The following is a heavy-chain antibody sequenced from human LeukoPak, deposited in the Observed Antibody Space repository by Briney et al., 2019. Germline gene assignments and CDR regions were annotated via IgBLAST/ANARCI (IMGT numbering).Heavy chain of an antibody. Sequence: ASVKVSCKASGYTFTGYYMHWVRQAPGQGLEWMGWINPYSGDRNYAQKFQGRVTMTGDTSISTAYMELSRLQSDDTAVYYCARDSEMATISYWGQGTLVTVS. CDR3: ARDSEMATISY. J-gene: IGHJ4*02. V-gene: IGHV1-2*02. CDR1: GYTFTGYY. CDR2: INPYSGDR. D-gene: IGHD5-24*01.